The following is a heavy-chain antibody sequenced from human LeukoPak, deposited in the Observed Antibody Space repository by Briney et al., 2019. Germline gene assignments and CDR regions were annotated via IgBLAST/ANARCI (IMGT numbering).Heavy chain of an antibody. CDR1: GFAFSSYA. V-gene: IGHV3-23*01. Sequence: GGSLRLSCEASGFAFSSYAMSWVRQAPGKGLAWFSVISSSADSTYYADSVKGRFTISRDNSKNTLYLQMNNLRAEDTAVYYCAKPLEKYTYGGNFDYWGQGLLVTVSS. CDR2: ISSSADST. D-gene: IGHD4-23*01. CDR3: AKPLEKYTYGGNFDY. J-gene: IGHJ4*02.